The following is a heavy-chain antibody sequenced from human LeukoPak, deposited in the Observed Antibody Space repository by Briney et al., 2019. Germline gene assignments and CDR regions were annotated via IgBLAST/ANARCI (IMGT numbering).Heavy chain of an antibody. J-gene: IGHJ4*02. CDR1: GFTFSSYA. Sequence: TGGSLRLSCAASGFTFSSYAMSWVRQAPGKGLEWVSAISGSGGSTYYADSVKGRFTISRDNSKNTLYLQMNSLRAEDTAVYYCAKDLCSGGSCPGDYWGQGTLVTASS. D-gene: IGHD2-15*01. V-gene: IGHV3-23*01. CDR3: AKDLCSGGSCPGDY. CDR2: ISGSGGST.